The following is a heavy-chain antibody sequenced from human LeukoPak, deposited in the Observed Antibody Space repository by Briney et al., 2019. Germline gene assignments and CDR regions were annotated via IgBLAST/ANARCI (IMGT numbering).Heavy chain of an antibody. CDR2: INPSDSST. D-gene: IGHD1-26*01. V-gene: IGHV1-46*01. CDR1: GYSFTSYY. J-gene: IGHJ4*02. Sequence: ASVKVSCKASGYSFTSYYMHWVRQAPGQGLEWMGIINPSDSSTSYAQKFQGRVTMTEDTSTDTAYMELSSLRSEDTAVYYCATGRSLKPSGSYFDYWGQGTLVTVSS. CDR3: ATGRSLKPSGSYFDY.